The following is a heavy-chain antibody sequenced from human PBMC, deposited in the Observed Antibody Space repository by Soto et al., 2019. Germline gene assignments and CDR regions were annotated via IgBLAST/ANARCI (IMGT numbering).Heavy chain of an antibody. D-gene: IGHD4-4*01. CDR1: GFTLRSYW. CDR2: IKTDASEK. CDR3: AREGVTNYTDYYFDL. J-gene: IGHJ4*01. V-gene: IGHV3-7*01. Sequence: PGGSLRLSCAASGFTLRSYWMSWVRQAPGKGLEWLATIKTDASEKKYVDSVKGRFTVSRDNAKNSLYLQMDSLRPEDTAIYYCAREGVTNYTDYYFDLWGHGALVTVSS.